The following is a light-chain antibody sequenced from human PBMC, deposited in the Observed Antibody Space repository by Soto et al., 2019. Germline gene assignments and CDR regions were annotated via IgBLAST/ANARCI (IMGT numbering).Light chain of an antibody. CDR1: QSVRTN. J-gene: IGKJ2*01. Sequence: VMTQSPATLSVSPGERATLSCRASQSVRTNLAWYQHKPGQAPRLLIYGASTRATGIPARFTGSGSGTEFTLTISSLQSEDFAVYFCQQYNDWPMYTFGQGTKLDIK. CDR3: QQYNDWPMYT. CDR2: GAS. V-gene: IGKV3-15*01.